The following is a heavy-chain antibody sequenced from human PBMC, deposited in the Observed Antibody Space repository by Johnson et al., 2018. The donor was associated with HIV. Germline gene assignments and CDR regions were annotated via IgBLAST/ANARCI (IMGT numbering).Heavy chain of an antibody. CDR3: ANSLLLDAFNI. Sequence: QMQLVESGGGLVKPGGSLRLSCAASGFSFSDYYMTWIRQAPGKGLEWVSYISSSGSTIYYADSVKGRFTISRDNPKNTLYLQMSSLRADDTAVYYCANSLLLDAFNIWGQGTVVTVSS. J-gene: IGHJ3*02. CDR1: GFSFSDYY. CDR2: ISSSGSTI. D-gene: IGHD2-15*01. V-gene: IGHV3-11*04.